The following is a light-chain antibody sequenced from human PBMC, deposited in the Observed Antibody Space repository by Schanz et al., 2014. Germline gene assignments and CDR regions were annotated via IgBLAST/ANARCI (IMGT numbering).Light chain of an antibody. Sequence: EIVLTQSPVTLSVSPGERATLSCRASQSVSSNLAWYQQKPGQAPRLLIYDSSNRATGIPARFSGSGSGTDFTLTISTLEPEDFAVYYCQQRTSFPLTFGGGTKVEIK. CDR2: DSS. J-gene: IGKJ4*01. V-gene: IGKV3-11*01. CDR1: QSVSSN. CDR3: QQRTSFPLT.